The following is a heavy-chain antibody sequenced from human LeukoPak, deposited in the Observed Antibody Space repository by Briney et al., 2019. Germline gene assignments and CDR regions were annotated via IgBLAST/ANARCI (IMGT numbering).Heavy chain of an antibody. D-gene: IGHD2-15*01. J-gene: IGHJ4*02. V-gene: IGHV3-74*01. CDR3: AKDYCRDGNCPFPFLDS. CDR1: GFTFSSYW. CDR2: INSDGSST. Sequence: GGSLRLSCAASGFTFSSYWMHWVRQAPGKGLVWVSRINSDGSSTSYADSVKGRFVLSRDNSKNTVYMQMSSLRAEDTATYYCAKDYCRDGNCPFPFLDSWGQGTQVTVSS.